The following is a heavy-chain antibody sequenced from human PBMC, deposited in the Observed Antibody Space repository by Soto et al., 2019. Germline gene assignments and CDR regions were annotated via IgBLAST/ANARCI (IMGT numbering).Heavy chain of an antibody. CDR1: GFSLSSYW. V-gene: IGHV3-7*03. CDR3: AGDGVRNGAYNGWLDP. D-gene: IGHD3-16*01. J-gene: IGHJ5*02. CDR2: IKQDAREK. Sequence: EVQLVESGGGLVQPGGSLRLSCAASGFSLSSYWMTWVRQAPGKGLEWVANIKQDAREKYYVASVKGRFTISRDNGKNLLYLQMDSLTADDTAVYYCAGDGVRNGAYNGWLDPWGQGTLVTVSS.